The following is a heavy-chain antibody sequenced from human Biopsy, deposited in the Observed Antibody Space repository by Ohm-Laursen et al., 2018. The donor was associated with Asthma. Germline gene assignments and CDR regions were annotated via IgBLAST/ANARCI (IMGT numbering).Heavy chain of an antibody. V-gene: IGHV4-39*01. Sequence: TLSLTCTVSGGSISNSNYYWGWIRQSPGKGLEWIGSLHYSGSPYYTFYNPSLESRVTLSLDASRNEFSLRLTYVTAADTAVYYCVRGSSSWHHGPFHYYYGLDVWGQGTTATVSS. CDR2: LHYSGSPYYT. D-gene: IGHD6-13*01. J-gene: IGHJ6*02. CDR3: VRGSSSWHHGPFHYYYGLDV. CDR1: GGSISNSNYY.